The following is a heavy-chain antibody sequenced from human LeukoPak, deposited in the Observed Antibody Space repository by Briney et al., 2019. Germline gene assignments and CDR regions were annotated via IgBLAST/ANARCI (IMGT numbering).Heavy chain of an antibody. CDR3: ARGGYQLLPLDY. V-gene: IGHV3-66*01. CDR1: GFTVSSNY. Sequence: GGSLRLSCAASGFTVSSNYMSWVRQAPGKGLEWVSVIYSGGSTYHADSVKGRFTISRDNSKNTLYLQMNSLRAEDTAVYYCARGGYQLLPLDYWGQGTLVTVSS. CDR2: IYSGGST. J-gene: IGHJ4*02. D-gene: IGHD2-2*01.